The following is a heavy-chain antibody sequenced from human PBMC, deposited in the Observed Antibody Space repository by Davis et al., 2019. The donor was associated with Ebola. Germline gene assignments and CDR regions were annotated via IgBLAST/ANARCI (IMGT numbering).Heavy chain of an antibody. V-gene: IGHV1-46*01. CDR1: GYTFTSYY. D-gene: IGHD3-22*01. CDR2: INPSGGST. Sequence: ASVKVSCKASGYTFTSYYMHWVRQAPGQGLEWMGIINPSGGSTSYAQKFQGRVTITADKSTSTAYMELSSLRSEDTAVYYCARDFDSSGYGMDVWGQGTTVTVSS. J-gene: IGHJ6*02. CDR3: ARDFDSSGYGMDV.